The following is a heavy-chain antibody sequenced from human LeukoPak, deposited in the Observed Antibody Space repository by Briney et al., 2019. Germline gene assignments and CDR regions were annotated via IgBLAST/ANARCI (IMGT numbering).Heavy chain of an antibody. CDR3: ARGGLGKYTNVVFDQ. V-gene: IGHV1-2*02. Sequence: ASVKVSCKASGYTLTDYYIHWVRQAPGQGLEWMGLMNPNNGATDYSQKFQGRVTITRDTSISTAYVELSWVTSDDTAVYYCARGGLGKYTNVVFDQWGQGTLVTVSS. J-gene: IGHJ4*02. CDR1: GYTLTDYY. D-gene: IGHD1-26*01. CDR2: MNPNNGAT.